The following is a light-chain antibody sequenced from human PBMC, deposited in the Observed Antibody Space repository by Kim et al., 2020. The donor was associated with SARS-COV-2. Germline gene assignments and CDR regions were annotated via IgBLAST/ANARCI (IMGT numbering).Light chain of an antibody. CDR2: DAS. V-gene: IGKV1-33*01. Sequence: DIQMTQSPSSLSASVGDRVTITCQASQDISNYLNWYQQKPGKAPKLLIYDASNLATGVPSRFSGSGSGTDFTFTISSLQPEDIATYYCQQCYSLQRTFGQGTKLEI. CDR1: QDISNY. CDR3: QQCYSLQRT. J-gene: IGKJ2*01.